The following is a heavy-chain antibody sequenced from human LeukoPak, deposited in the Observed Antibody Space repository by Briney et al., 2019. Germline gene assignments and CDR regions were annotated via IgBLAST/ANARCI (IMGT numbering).Heavy chain of an antibody. CDR1: GYTFTSYC. CDR3: AREVRRVTSPWFDP. CDR2: INPSGGST. D-gene: IGHD2-21*02. Sequence: ASVKVSCKASGYTFTSYCMHWVRQAPGQGLEWMGMINPSGGSTSYTQKFQGRVTMTRDTSTSTVYMELSSLRSEDTAVYYCAREVRRVTSPWFDPWGQGTLVTVSS. J-gene: IGHJ5*02. V-gene: IGHV1-46*01.